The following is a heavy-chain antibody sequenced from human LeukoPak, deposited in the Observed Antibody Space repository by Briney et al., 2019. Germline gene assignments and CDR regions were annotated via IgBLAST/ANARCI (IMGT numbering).Heavy chain of an antibody. V-gene: IGHV3-21*01. CDR3: ARERGNSYGYDY. D-gene: IGHD5-18*01. CDR2: ISTSGAYI. Sequence: PGGSLRLSCAASGFAFSSYNMNWVRQAPGKGPEWVSSISTSGAYIYYADSVKGRFTISRDNAKNSLYLQMNSLRAEDTAVYYCARERGNSYGYDYWGQGTLVTVSS. CDR1: GFAFSSYN. J-gene: IGHJ4*02.